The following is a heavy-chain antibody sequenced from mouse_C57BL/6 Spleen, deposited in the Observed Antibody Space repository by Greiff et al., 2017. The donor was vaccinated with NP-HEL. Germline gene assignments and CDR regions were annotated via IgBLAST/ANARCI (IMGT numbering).Heavy chain of an antibody. CDR2: IDPSDSET. J-gene: IGHJ4*01. CDR3: ARPLGEGYAMGC. V-gene: IGHV1-52*01. D-gene: IGHD4-1*01. Sequence: QQQQPGAELVRPGSSVKLSCKASGYTFTSYWLHWVKQRPIQGLEWIGNIDPSDSETHYNQKFKDKATLTVDKSSSTAYMQLSSLTSEDSAVDYCARPLGEGYAMGCWGQGASVTVST. CDR1: GYTFTSYW.